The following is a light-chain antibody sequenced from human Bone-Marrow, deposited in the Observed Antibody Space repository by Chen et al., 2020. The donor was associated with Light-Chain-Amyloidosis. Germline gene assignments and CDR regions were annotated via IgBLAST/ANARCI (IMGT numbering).Light chain of an antibody. V-gene: IGKV3-20*01. J-gene: IGKJ4*01. CDR2: GSS. CDR3: QQYGTSPLT. CDR1: QTISSNY. Sequence: EIVLTQSPGTLSLSPGEGANLSCRASQTISSNYLTWYQQKFGQAPRLLIYGSSSRATGIPDRFTRSGSGTDFTLTINRLEPEDVAMYYCQQYGTSPLTVGGGTKVEIK.